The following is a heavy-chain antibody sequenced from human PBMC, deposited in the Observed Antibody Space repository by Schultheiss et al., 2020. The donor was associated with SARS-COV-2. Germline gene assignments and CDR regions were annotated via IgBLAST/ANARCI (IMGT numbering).Heavy chain of an antibody. D-gene: IGHD2-2*01. Sequence: GGSLRLSCAASGFTFSSYSMNWVRQAPGKGLEWVSYISSSSSTIYYADSVKGRFTISRDNAKNSLYLQMNSLRAEDTAVYYCARDEYQLPDDAFDIWGQGTMVTV. CDR2: ISSSSSTI. CDR3: ARDEYQLPDDAFDI. V-gene: IGHV3-48*01. J-gene: IGHJ3*02. CDR1: GFTFSSYS.